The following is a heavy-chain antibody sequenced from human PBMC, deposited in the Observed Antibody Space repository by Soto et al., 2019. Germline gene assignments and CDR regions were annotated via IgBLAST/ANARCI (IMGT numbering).Heavy chain of an antibody. CDR3: TREQSDDNYFDP. V-gene: IGHV4-61*01. CDR1: GAALSSGFYF. CDR2: IYYSGGT. D-gene: IGHD6-19*01. Sequence: PSETLSLTCTVSGAALSSGFYFYTWVRQPPGKGLEWLGYIYYSGGTNYNPSLKSRVTISLDKSKSQFSLRLISVTAADTAVYYCTREQSDDNYFDPWGQGTLVTVSS. J-gene: IGHJ5*02.